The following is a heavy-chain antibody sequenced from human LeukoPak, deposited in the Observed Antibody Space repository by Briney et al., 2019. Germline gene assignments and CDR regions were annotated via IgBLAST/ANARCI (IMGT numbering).Heavy chain of an antibody. J-gene: IGHJ4*02. D-gene: IGHD6-13*01. CDR1: GFTFSSYS. V-gene: IGHV3-21*01. CDR3: ARGRIAAAGTMGY. Sequence: GGSLRVSCAASGFTFSSYSMNWVRQAPGKGLEWVSSISSSSYIYYADSVKGRFTISRDNAKNSLYLQMNSLRAEDTAAYYCARGRIAAAGTMGYWGQGTLVTVSS. CDR2: ISSSSYI.